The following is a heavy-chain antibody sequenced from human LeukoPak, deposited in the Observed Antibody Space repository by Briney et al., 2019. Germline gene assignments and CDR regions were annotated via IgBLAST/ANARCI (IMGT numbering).Heavy chain of an antibody. CDR2: MYYSRST. V-gene: IGHV4-39*01. D-gene: IGHD3-10*01. CDR3: ARHDGRIIRGVYRTYHFDY. Sequence: SETLSLTCTVSGASISGSGYYWGWIRPPPGKGLEWIGSMYYSRSTFLNPSLKSRVITSVDTSKNQLSLNLKSVTATDTAVYYCARHDGRIIRGVYRTYHFDYWGQGILVTVSA. J-gene: IGHJ4*02. CDR1: GASISGSGYY.